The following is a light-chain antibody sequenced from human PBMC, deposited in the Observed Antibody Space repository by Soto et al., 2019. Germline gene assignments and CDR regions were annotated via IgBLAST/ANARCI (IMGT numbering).Light chain of an antibody. Sequence: DIQMTQSPSTLSASVGDRVTITCLATQSISDWLAWYQQKPGKAPNLLIFDASTLKSGIPSRFRGSGSGTELTLTISSLQPDDFATYYCLQYDSYSWKFSKGTKVDI. CDR3: LQYDSYSWK. CDR2: DAS. CDR1: QSISDW. V-gene: IGKV1-5*01. J-gene: IGKJ1*01.